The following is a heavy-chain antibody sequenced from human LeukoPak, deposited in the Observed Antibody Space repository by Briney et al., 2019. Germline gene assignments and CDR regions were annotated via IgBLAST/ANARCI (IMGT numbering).Heavy chain of an antibody. V-gene: IGHV3-21*01. CDR3: ARVRWGGLYYFDY. D-gene: IGHD3-16*01. CDR1: GFTFSSYS. Sequence: GGSLRLSCGVSGFTFSSYSMCWVRQAPGKGLEWVSFISSSSSYIYYADSVKGRFTISRDNAKNSLYLQMNSLRAEDTAVYYCARVRWGGLYYFDYWGQGTLVTVSS. CDR2: ISSSSSYI. J-gene: IGHJ4*02.